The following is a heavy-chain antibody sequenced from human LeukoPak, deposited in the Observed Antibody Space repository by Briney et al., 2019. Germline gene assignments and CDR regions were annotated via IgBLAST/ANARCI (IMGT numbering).Heavy chain of an antibody. CDR3: LAAMPSPAPGY. J-gene: IGHJ4*02. Sequence: GESLKISCKGSGYSFTSYWIGWVRQMPGKGLEWMGIIYPGDSDTRYSPSFQGQVTISADKSIGTAYLQWSSLKASDTAMYYCLAAMPSPAPGYWGQGTLVTVSS. CDR2: IYPGDSDT. CDR1: GYSFTSYW. V-gene: IGHV5-51*01. D-gene: IGHD2-2*01.